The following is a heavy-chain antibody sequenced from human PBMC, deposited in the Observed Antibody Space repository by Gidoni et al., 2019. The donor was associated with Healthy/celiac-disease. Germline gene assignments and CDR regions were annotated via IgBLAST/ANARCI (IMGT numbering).Heavy chain of an antibody. D-gene: IGHD5-18*01. CDR1: GFIFSSSV. V-gene: IGHV3-30-3*01. Sequence: QVLLVESGGGVVQPGRSLRLSCAASGFIFSSSVIHWVRQATGKGLEWVAFRSSYGNEKYYADSVKGRFSISRDNSKNTLYLQMNSLRAEDTAVFYCARDQGYSNGYSHFDYWGQGTLVXVSS. CDR2: RSSYGNEK. J-gene: IGHJ4*02. CDR3: ARDQGYSNGYSHFDY.